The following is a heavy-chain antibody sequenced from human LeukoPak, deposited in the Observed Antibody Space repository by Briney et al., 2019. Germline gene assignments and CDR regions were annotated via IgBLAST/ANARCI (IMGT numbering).Heavy chain of an antibody. V-gene: IGHV3-23*01. CDR1: GFTFSSYA. CDR2: ISGSGGST. D-gene: IGHD3-22*01. Sequence: GGSLRLSCAASGFTFSSYAMSWVRQAPGKGLEWVSAISGSGGSTYYADSVKGRFTISRDNSKNTLYLQMNSLRAEDTAVYYCAKDSSPYYYDSSGYPDPWGQGTLVTVSS. J-gene: IGHJ5*02. CDR3: AKDSSPYYYDSSGYPDP.